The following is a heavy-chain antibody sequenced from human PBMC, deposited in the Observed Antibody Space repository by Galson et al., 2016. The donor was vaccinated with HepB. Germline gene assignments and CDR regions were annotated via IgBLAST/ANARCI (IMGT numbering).Heavy chain of an antibody. V-gene: IGHV5-51*01. J-gene: IGHJ4*02. CDR2: IYPGDSDT. Sequence: QSGAEVKRPGESLKISCQGSGYSFAQYWVVWVRQMPGKGLEWKGIIYPGDSDTTYSPSFQGQVTISADKSISTAYLQWSSRKASDTAMYYCARQVGATHDHWGQGTLVTVSS. D-gene: IGHD1-26*01. CDR3: ARQVGATHDH. CDR1: GYSFAQYW.